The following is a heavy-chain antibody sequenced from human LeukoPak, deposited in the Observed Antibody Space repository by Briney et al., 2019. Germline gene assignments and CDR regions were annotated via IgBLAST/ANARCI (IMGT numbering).Heavy chain of an antibody. V-gene: IGHV4-30-2*01. Sequence: SETLSLTCAVSGGSISSGGYSWRWIRQPPGKGLEWIGYIYHSGSTHYNPSLKSRVTISVDRSKNQFSLKLSSVTAADTAVYYCARVDSSGYYGAFDIWGQGTMVTVSS. CDR2: IYHSGST. D-gene: IGHD3-22*01. CDR3: ARVDSSGYYGAFDI. J-gene: IGHJ3*02. CDR1: GGSISSGGYS.